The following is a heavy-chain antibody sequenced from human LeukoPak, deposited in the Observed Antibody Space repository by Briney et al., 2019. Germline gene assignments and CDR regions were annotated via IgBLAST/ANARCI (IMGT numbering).Heavy chain of an antibody. J-gene: IGHJ2*01. CDR3: ARTGIAAAEVDWYFDL. V-gene: IGHV1-69*13. Sequence: VASVKVSCKASGGTFSSYAISWVRQAPGQGLEWMGGIIPIFGTANYAQKFQGRVTITADESTSTAYMELSSLRSEDTAVYYCARTGIAAAEVDWYFDLWGRGTLVTVSS. D-gene: IGHD6-13*01. CDR1: GGTFSSYA. CDR2: IIPIFGTA.